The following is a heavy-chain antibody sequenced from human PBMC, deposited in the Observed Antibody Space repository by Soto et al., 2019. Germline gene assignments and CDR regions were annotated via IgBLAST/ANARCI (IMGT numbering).Heavy chain of an antibody. V-gene: IGHV3-66*01. CDR3: TRDSSPTVTADS. CDR1: GFTVSGSY. Sequence: GGSLRLSCAAFGFTVSGSYMTWVRQAPGKGLEWVSVMYSGGSTYYADSVKGRFTVSRDTSKNTLYLQMNNLRAEDTAVYYCTRDSSPTVTADSWGQVTLVTVSS. J-gene: IGHJ4*02. D-gene: IGHD4-17*01. CDR2: MYSGGST.